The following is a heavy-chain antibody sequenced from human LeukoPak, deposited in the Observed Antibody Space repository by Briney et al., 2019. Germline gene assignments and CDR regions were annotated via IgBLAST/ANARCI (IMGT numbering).Heavy chain of an antibody. CDR2: IFPGDSDT. Sequence: GQSLKISCKASGYTFTKYWIAWVRQMPGKGLEYIGIIFPGDSDTRYSPSFEGQVTISADNSISTAYLQWSRLTASDTAIYYCARRPASVGGGFDSWGQGSLVTVSS. CDR3: ARRPASVGGGFDS. D-gene: IGHD2-2*01. J-gene: IGHJ5*01. CDR1: GYTFTKYW. V-gene: IGHV5-51*01.